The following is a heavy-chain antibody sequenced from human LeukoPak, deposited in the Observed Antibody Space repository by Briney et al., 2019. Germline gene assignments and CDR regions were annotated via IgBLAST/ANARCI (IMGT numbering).Heavy chain of an antibody. Sequence: QPGGSLRLSCAASGFTFRSYGMNWVRQAPGKGLEWLSYITSSGSTIYYADSVKGRFTISRDNAKTSLYLQMNSLRAEDTAVYYCASEFIVGATFDYWGQGTLVTVSS. CDR2: ITSSGSTI. D-gene: IGHD1-26*01. CDR1: GFTFRSYG. J-gene: IGHJ4*02. V-gene: IGHV3-48*03. CDR3: ASEFIVGATFDY.